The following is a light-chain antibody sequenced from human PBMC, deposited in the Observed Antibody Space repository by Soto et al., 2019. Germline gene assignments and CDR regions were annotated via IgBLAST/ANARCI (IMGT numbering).Light chain of an antibody. V-gene: IGKV3-11*01. CDR1: QSISSY. CDR3: QHRRNWPFT. J-gene: IGKJ3*01. CDR2: DAS. Sequence: EIVLTQSPATLSLSPGERATLSCRASQSISSYLDWYQQKPGQAPRLLIYDASNRATGIPARFSGSGSGTDFTLTISSLAPEDFAVYYCQHRRNWPFTFGPGTKVDIK.